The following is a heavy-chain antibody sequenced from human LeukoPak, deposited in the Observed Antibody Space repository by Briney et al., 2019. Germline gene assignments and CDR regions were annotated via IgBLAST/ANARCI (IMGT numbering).Heavy chain of an antibody. CDR1: GFDLTVYY. D-gene: IGHD3-22*01. CDR3: ARWDYYDSRTFDI. CDR2: ISIYNGKI. V-gene: IGHV1-18*01. Sequence: ASVKVSCKASGFDLTVYYIHWVRQAPGQGLEWMGWISIYNGKINYAQKFQGRVTMTTDTSTSTAYMELRSLRSDDTAVYYCARWDYYDSRTFDIWGQGTMVTVS. J-gene: IGHJ3*02.